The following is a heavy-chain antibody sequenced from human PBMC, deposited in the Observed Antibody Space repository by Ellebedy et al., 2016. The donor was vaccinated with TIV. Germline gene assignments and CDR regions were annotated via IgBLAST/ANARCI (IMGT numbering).Heavy chain of an antibody. D-gene: IGHD6-13*01. CDR1: GFTFSSYT. CDR3: SRGIAAVMF. V-gene: IGHV3-21*01. J-gene: IGHJ4*02. Sequence: GESLKISCAASGFTFSSYTINWVRQAPGKGLEWVASITASDSYMFYADSVKGRFTISRDNAKNSLYLQMNSLRAEDTAVYYCSRGIAAVMFWGQGTLVTVS. CDR2: ITASDSYM.